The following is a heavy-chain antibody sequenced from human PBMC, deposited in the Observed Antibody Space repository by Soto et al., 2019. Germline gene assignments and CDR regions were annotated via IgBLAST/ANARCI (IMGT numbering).Heavy chain of an antibody. J-gene: IGHJ3*02. CDR1: GGSISSYY. CDR2: ISSSGST. Sequence: QVQLQESGPGLVKPSETLSLTCTVSGGSISSYYWNWIRQPPGEGLEWIAYISSSGSTRYNPSLRSRVTISLDTSKNLFSLRSSSVTAADTAVYYCARLAPRDGDPKTVRAFDIWGQGTMVTVSS. CDR3: ARLAPRDGDPKTVRAFDI. V-gene: IGHV4-59*01. D-gene: IGHD1-1*01.